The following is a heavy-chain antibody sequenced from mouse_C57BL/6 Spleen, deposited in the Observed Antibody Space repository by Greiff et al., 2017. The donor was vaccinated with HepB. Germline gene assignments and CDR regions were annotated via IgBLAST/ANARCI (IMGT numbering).Heavy chain of an antibody. CDR3: ARKGKNYYYGSSYFDY. Sequence: EVKVVESGGGLVQPGGSLKLSCAASGFTFSDYYMYWVRQTPEKRLEWVAYISNGGGSTYYPDTVKGRFTISRDNAKNTLYLQMSRLKSEDTAMYYCARKGKNYYYGSSYFDYWGQGTTLTVSS. CDR1: GFTFSDYY. D-gene: IGHD1-1*01. V-gene: IGHV5-12*01. CDR2: ISNGGGST. J-gene: IGHJ2*01.